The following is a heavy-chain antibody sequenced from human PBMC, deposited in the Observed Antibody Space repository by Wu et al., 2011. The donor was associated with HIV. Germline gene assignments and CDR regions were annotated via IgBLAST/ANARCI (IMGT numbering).Heavy chain of an antibody. V-gene: IGHV1-69*05. CDR2: IIPIFDTA. J-gene: IGHJ4*02. D-gene: IGHD3-22*01. CDR1: GYTFTTSG. CDR3: ARGIPYYYESSGYSSTPYYFDY. Sequence: QVHLVQSGAEVKKPGASVKVSCKASGYTFTTSGVSWVRQAPGQGLEWMGGIIPIFDTANYAQKFQGRVTITTDESTSTAYMELSSLRSEDTAVYYCARGIPYYYESSGYSSTPYYFDYWGQGTLVTVSS.